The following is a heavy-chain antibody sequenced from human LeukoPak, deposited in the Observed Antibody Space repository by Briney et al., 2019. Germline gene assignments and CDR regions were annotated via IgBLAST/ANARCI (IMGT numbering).Heavy chain of an antibody. J-gene: IGHJ4*02. CDR2: INPNSGGT. CDR1: GYTFTSYY. V-gene: IGHV1-2*06. Sequence: ASVKVSCKASGYTFTSYYMHWVRQAPGQGLEWMGRINPNSGGTNYAQKFQGRVTMTRDTSISTAYLELRRLRSDDTAVYYCARARSDILTGHPFDYWGQGTLVTVSS. CDR3: ARARSDILTGHPFDY. D-gene: IGHD3-9*01.